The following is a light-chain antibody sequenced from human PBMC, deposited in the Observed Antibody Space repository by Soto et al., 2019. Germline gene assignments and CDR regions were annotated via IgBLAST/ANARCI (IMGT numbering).Light chain of an antibody. Sequence: EIVMTQSPATLSVSPGERATLSCRASQSVSSKLAWYQQKPGQAPRVLIYGASTRATGIPARFSGSGSGTEFTLTISSLQSEDFAVYYRQHYNDWPPTWTFGQGTRVEIK. CDR2: GAS. V-gene: IGKV3-15*01. CDR3: QHYNDWPPTWT. J-gene: IGKJ1*01. CDR1: QSVSSK.